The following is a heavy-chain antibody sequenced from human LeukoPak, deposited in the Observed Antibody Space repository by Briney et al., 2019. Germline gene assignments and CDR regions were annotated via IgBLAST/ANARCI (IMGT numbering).Heavy chain of an antibody. D-gene: IGHD1-26*01. J-gene: IGHJ4*02. CDR1: GSTFGDYA. Sequence: GGSLRLSCTTSGSTFGDYALSWFRQAPGKGLEWVGFIRSKAYGVTTEYAASVKGRFTISRDDSKSIAYLQMNSLKTEDTAVYYCSRPTVNSGNYDFTTYWGQGTLVTVSS. CDR2: IRSKAYGVTT. CDR3: SRPTVNSGNYDFTTY. V-gene: IGHV3-49*03.